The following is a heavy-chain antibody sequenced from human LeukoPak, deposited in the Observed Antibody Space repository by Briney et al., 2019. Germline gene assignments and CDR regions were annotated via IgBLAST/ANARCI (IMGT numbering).Heavy chain of an antibody. CDR1: GGTFSSYA. V-gene: IGHV1-69*01. CDR2: IIPIFGTA. J-gene: IGHJ6*02. D-gene: IGHD6-19*01. Sequence: GSSVKVSCKASGGTFSSYAISWVRQAPGQGLEWMVGIIPIFGTANYAQKFQGRVTITADESTSTAYMELSSLRSEDTAVYYCARDGSGWLDYYYYGMDVWGQGTTVTVSS. CDR3: ARDGSGWLDYYYYGMDV.